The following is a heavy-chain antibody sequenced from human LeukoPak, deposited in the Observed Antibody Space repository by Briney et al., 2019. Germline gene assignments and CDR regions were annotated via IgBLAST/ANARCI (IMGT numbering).Heavy chain of an antibody. CDR3: ARSIGYCSGGSCFLGWFDP. J-gene: IGHJ5*02. Sequence: SETLSLTCTVSGGSLSSSSYYWGWIRQPPGKGLEWIGSIYYSGSTYYNPSLKSRVTISVDTSKNQFSLKLSSVTAADTAVYYCARSIGYCSGGSCFLGWFDPWGQGTLVTVSS. V-gene: IGHV4-39*01. CDR2: IYYSGST. D-gene: IGHD2-15*01. CDR1: GGSLSSSSYY.